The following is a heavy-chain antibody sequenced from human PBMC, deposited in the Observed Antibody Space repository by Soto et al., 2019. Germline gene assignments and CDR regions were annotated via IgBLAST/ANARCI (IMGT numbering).Heavy chain of an antibody. CDR1: GFTFSSYG. D-gene: IGHD2-21*01. CDR3: ANTEMAIIPGFDD. Sequence: PGGSLILSCAASGFTFSSYGMHWVRQAPGKGLEWVAVISYDGSNKYYADSVKGRFTISRDNSKNTLYLQMNSLRAEDTAVYYCANTEMAIIPGFDDWGQGTLVTVSS. CDR2: ISYDGSNK. V-gene: IGHV3-30*18. J-gene: IGHJ4*02.